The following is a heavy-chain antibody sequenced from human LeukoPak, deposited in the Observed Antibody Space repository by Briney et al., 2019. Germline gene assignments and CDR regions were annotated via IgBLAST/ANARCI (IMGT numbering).Heavy chain of an antibody. CDR1: GFTFSSYG. J-gene: IGHJ5*02. CDR3: AKDWRDGYNLPWFDT. CDR2: ISYDGSNK. D-gene: IGHD5-24*01. V-gene: IGHV3-30*18. Sequence: GGSLRLSCAASGFTFSSYGMHWVRQAPGKGLEWVAVISYDGSNKYYADSVKGRFTISRDNSKNTLYLQTNSLRAEDTAVYYCAKDWRDGYNLPWFDTWGQGTLVTVSS.